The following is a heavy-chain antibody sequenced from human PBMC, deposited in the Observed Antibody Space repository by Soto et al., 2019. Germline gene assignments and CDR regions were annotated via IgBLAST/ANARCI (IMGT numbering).Heavy chain of an antibody. CDR2: MNPNSGNT. J-gene: IGHJ5*02. CDR1: GYTFTSYD. CDR3: ARGREYSRTFGP. Sequence: ASVKVSCKASGYTFTSYDINWVRQATGQGLEWMGWMNPNSGNTGYAQKFQGRVTMTRNTSISTAYMELSSLRSEDTAVYYCARGREYSRTFGPWGQGTLVTVPS. V-gene: IGHV1-8*01. D-gene: IGHD6-6*01.